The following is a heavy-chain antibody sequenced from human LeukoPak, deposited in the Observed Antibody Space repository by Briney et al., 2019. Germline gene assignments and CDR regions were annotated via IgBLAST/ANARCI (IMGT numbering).Heavy chain of an antibody. D-gene: IGHD3-10*01. Sequence: GGSLRLSCAASGFTFSSYAMSRVRQAPGKGLEWVSVISNSGGSTFYADSVKGRFTISRDNSKNTLYLQMNSLRAEDTAVYYCAKRASGSGTSLYYFDYWGQGTPVTVSS. CDR3: AKRASGSGTSLYYFDY. CDR2: ISNSGGST. V-gene: IGHV3-23*01. J-gene: IGHJ4*02. CDR1: GFTFSSYA.